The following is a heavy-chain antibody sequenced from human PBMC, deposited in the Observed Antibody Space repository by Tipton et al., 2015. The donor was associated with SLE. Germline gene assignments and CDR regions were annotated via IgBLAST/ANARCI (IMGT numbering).Heavy chain of an antibody. Sequence: QLVQSGGGLVKPGGSLRLSCAASGFTFSSYAMHWVRQAPGKGLEWVALISYDGSNKYFADSVKGRFTISRDNSKNTLYLQMNSLRPEDTGVYYCARVLIAVYGMDVWGQGTTVTVSS. CDR1: GFTFSSYA. J-gene: IGHJ6*02. CDR3: ARVLIAVYGMDV. V-gene: IGHV3-30*04. CDR2: ISYDGSNK.